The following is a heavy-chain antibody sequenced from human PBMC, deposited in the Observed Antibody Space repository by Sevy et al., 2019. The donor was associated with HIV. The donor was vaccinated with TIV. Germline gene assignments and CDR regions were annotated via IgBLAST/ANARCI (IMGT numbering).Heavy chain of an antibody. CDR1: GFTFSSYA. V-gene: IGHV3-30-3*01. CDR2: ISYDGSNK. Sequence: GGSLRLSCAASGFTFSSYAMHWVRQAPGKGLEWVAVISYDGSNKYYADSVKGRFTISRDNSKNTLYLQMNSLRAEDTAVYYCARGAGIAAARTNWFDPWGQGTLVTVSS. J-gene: IGHJ5*02. CDR3: ARGAGIAAARTNWFDP. D-gene: IGHD6-13*01.